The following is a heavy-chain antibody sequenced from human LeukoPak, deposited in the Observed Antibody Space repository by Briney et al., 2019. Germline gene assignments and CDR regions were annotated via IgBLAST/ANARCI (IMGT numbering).Heavy chain of an antibody. CDR3: AKEPGAGSSQVVYYFDY. CDR2: ISYDGSNK. D-gene: IGHD6-13*01. J-gene: IGHJ4*02. CDR1: GFTFSSYG. V-gene: IGHV3-30*18. Sequence: PGRSLRLSCAASGFTFSSYGMHWVRQAPGKGLEWVAVISYDGSNKYYADSVKGRSTISRDNSKNTLYLQMNSLRAEDTAVYYCAKEPGAGSSQVVYYFDYWGQGTLVAVSS.